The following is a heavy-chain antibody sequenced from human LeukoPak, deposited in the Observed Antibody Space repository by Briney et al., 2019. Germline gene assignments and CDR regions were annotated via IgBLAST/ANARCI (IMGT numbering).Heavy chain of an antibody. V-gene: IGHV1-18*01. D-gene: IGHD2-2*01. CDR2: ISAYNGNT. CDR3: ARPAAPILDYGDYFDY. J-gene: IGHJ4*02. Sequence: ASVKVSCKASGYTFTSYGISWVRQAPGQGLEWMGWISAYNGNTNYAQKLQGRVTMTTDTSTSTAYMELRSLRSDGTAVYYCARPAAPILDYGDYFDYWGQGTLVTVSS. CDR1: GYTFTSYG.